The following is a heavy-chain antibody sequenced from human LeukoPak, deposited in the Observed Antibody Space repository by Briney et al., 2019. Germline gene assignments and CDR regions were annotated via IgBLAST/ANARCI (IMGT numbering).Heavy chain of an antibody. Sequence: SVKVSCKASGGTFSSYAISWVRQAPGQGLEWMGGIIPIFGTANYAQKFQGRVTITTDESTSTAYMELSSLRSEDTAVYYCARDRRIRSARLDYWFDPWGQGTLVTVSS. CDR3: ARDRRIRSARLDYWFDP. CDR1: GGTFSSYA. D-gene: IGHD6-6*01. CDR2: IIPIFGTA. V-gene: IGHV1-69*05. J-gene: IGHJ5*02.